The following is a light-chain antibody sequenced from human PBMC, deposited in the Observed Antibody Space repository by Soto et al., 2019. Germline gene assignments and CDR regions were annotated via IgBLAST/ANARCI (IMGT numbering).Light chain of an antibody. CDR1: QSISSW. CDR3: QQYNSYRRT. CDR2: MAS. V-gene: IGKV1-5*03. J-gene: IGKJ1*01. Sequence: IQMTQSPSTLSASVGDRVTITCRASQSISSWLAWYQQKPGKAPKLLIYMASSLETGVPSRFSGSGSGTEFTLTISNLQPDDFATYYCQQYNSYRRTFGQGTKVEIK.